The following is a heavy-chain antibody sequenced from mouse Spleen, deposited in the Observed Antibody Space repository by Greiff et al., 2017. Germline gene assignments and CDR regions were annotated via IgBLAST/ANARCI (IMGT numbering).Heavy chain of an antibody. Sequence: QVTLKESGPGILQSSQTLSLTCSFSGFSLSTSGMGVSWIRQPSGKGLEWLAHIYWDDDKRYNPSLKSRLTISKDTSRNQVFLKITSVDTADTATYYCARRAEGYGSSYGDWFAYWGQGTLVTVSA. V-gene: IGHV8-12*01. CDR3: ARRAEGYGSSYGDWFAY. J-gene: IGHJ3*01. CDR1: GFSLSTSGMG. D-gene: IGHD1-1*01. CDR2: IYWDDDK.